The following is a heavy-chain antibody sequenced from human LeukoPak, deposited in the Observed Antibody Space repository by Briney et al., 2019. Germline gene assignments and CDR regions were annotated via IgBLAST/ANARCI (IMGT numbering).Heavy chain of an antibody. CDR3: ATYGYFDWLLSSNLPDY. D-gene: IGHD3-9*01. V-gene: IGHV3-21*01. J-gene: IGHJ4*02. CDR1: GFTFSSYS. CDR2: ISSSSSSYI. Sequence: PGGSLRLSCAASGFTFSSYSMNWVRQAPGKGLEWVSSISSSSSSYIYYADSVKGRFTISRDNAKNSLYLQMNSLRAEDTAVYYCATYGYFDWLLSSNLPDYWGQGTLVTASS.